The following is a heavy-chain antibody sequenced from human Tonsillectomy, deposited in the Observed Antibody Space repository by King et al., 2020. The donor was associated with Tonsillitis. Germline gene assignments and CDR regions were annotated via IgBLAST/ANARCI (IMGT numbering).Heavy chain of an antibody. J-gene: IGHJ4*02. V-gene: IGHV3-53*01. Sequence: VQLVESGGGLIQPGGSLRLSCAASGFTVSSNYMTWVRQAPGKGLEWVSVIYSGGSTYYADSVKGRFTISRDNSKNTLYLQMNSLRAEDTAVYYCARGGEVYCGGDCRRDHYWGQGTLVTVSS. CDR2: IYSGGST. D-gene: IGHD2-21*02. CDR3: ARGGEVYCGGDCRRDHY. CDR1: GFTVSSNY.